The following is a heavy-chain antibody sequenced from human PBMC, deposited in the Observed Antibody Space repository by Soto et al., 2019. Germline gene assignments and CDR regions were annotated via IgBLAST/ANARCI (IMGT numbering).Heavy chain of an antibody. CDR2: IIPILGMA. V-gene: IGHV1-69*08. D-gene: IGHD1-26*01. J-gene: IGHJ5*02. CDR3: ARDLGFSGSYYRTNWFDP. Sequence: QVQLVQSGAEVKKPGSSVKVSCKASGGTFSSYTITWVRQAPGQGLEWMGRIIPILGMANYEQNFQGRVTITADKSTSTAYMELSSLRSEDTAMYYCARDLGFSGSYYRTNWFDPWGQGTLVTVSS. CDR1: GGTFSSYT.